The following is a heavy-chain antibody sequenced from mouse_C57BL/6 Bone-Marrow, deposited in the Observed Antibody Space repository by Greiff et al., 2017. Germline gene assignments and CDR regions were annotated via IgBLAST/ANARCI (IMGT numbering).Heavy chain of an antibody. Sequence: EVQLQQSGPELVKPGASVQISCKASGYTFTDYYMNWVKQSPGKSLEWIGEINPNNGGTSYNQKFKGKATFTVAKSSSTAYMELRSLTSEDSAVYYCARDWDYGSSYFDYWSQGTTLTVSS. CDR2: INPNNGGT. CDR1: GYTFTDYY. D-gene: IGHD1-1*01. V-gene: IGHV1-26*01. CDR3: ARDWDYGSSYFDY. J-gene: IGHJ2*01.